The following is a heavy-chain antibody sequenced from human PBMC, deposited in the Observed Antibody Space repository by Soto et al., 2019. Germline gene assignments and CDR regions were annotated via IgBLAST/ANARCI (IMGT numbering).Heavy chain of an antibody. J-gene: IGHJ4*02. D-gene: IGHD3-3*01. Sequence: GGSLRLSCADSGFTFSSYAMHWVRQAPGKGLEWVSAISGSGGSTYYADSVKGRFTISRDNSKNTLYLQMNSLRAEDTAVYYCAKDFSWGYDFWSGYYYFDYWGQGTLVTVSS. V-gene: IGHV3-23*01. CDR3: AKDFSWGYDFWSGYYYFDY. CDR1: GFTFSSYA. CDR2: ISGSGGST.